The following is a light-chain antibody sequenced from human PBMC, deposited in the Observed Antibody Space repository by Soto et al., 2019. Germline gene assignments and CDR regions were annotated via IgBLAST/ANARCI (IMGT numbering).Light chain of an antibody. J-gene: IGLJ1*01. CDR2: EVS. Sequence: QSALTQPASVSGSPGQSITLSCTGTSSDVGGYNYVSWYQHHPGKAPKLMIYEVSNRPSGVSNRFSGSKSGSTASLTISGLQAEDEADYYCSSYISSSSLYVFGTGTKLTV. CDR1: SSDVGGYNY. V-gene: IGLV2-14*01. CDR3: SSYISSSSLYV.